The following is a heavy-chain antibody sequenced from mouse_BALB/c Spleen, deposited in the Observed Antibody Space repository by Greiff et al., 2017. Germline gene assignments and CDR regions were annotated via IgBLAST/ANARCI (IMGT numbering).Heavy chain of an antibody. J-gene: IGHJ2*01. D-gene: IGHD1-1*01. V-gene: IGHV5-17*02. Sequence: EVKLMESGGGLVQPGGSRKLSCAASGFTFSSFGMHWVRQAPEKGLEWVAYISSGSSTIYYADTVKGRFTISRDNPKNTLFLQMTSLRSEDTAMYYCARWTVVAYYFDYWGQGTTLTVSS. CDR2: ISSGSSTI. CDR3: ARWTVVAYYFDY. CDR1: GFTFSSFG.